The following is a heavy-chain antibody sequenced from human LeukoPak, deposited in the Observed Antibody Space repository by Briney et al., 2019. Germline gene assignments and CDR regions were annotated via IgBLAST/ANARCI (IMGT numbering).Heavy chain of an antibody. Sequence: ASVKVSCKASGGTFSSYAISWVRQAPGQGLDWMGGIIPIFGTANYAQKFQGRVTITTDESTSTAYMELSSLRSEDTAVYYCASRGITGNTYNWFDPWGKGTTVTVSS. CDR3: ASRGITGNTYNWFDP. CDR2: IIPIFGTA. CDR1: GGTFSSYA. D-gene: IGHD1-20*01. J-gene: IGHJ5*01. V-gene: IGHV1-69*05.